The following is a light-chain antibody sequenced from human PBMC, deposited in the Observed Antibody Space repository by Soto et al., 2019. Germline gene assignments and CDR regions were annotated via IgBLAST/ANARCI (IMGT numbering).Light chain of an antibody. CDR3: QQYGSSPQT. J-gene: IGKJ1*01. CDR2: GAS. V-gene: IGKV3-20*01. Sequence: ETVLTQSPGTLSLSPGERATLSCRASQSVSSSYLAWYQQKPGQAPRLLIYGASSRATGIPARFSGSGSGTDFTLTISRLEPEDFAVYYCQQYGSSPQTFGQGTKVEIK. CDR1: QSVSSSY.